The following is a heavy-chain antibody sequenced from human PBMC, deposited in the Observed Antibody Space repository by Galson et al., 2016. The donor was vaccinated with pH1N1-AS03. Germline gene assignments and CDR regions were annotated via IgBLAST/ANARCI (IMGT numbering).Heavy chain of an antibody. CDR1: GGSISSSGYY. CDR3: ARRVYGDYVNWFDP. J-gene: IGHJ5*02. CDR2: IYYSGST. Sequence: LSLTCTVSGGSISSSGYYWGWIRQPPGKGLEWIGSIYYSGSTYYNPSLKSRVTISVDTSKNQFSLKLSSVTAADTAVYYCARRVYGDYVNWFDPWGQGTLVTVSS. D-gene: IGHD4-17*01. V-gene: IGHV4-39*01.